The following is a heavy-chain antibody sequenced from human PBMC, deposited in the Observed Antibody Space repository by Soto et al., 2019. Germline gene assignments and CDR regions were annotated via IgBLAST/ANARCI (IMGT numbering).Heavy chain of an antibody. V-gene: IGHV5-51*01. CDR3: ARGGVSTRTFDY. D-gene: IGHD3-3*01. J-gene: IGHJ4*02. CDR2: IYPSDSDT. CDR1: GYNFAGYW. Sequence: GESLKISCNGSGYNFAGYWIAWVRQMPGKGLELMGIIYPSDSDTRYRPSFQGQVTISADKSISSAYLQWSSLRASDTAMYYCARGGVSTRTFDYWGQGTPVTVSS.